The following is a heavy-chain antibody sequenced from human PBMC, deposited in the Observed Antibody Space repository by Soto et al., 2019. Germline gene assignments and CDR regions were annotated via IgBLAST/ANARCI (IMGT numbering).Heavy chain of an antibody. CDR2: ISSSSRSI. V-gene: IGHV3-48*02. J-gene: IGHJ4*02. Sequence: GGSLRLSCAASGFTLSVYSMNWVRQAPGKGLEWISYISSSSRSIFYADSVKGRFTVSRDNAKNSLYLQMSGLRDDDTAVYYCVRRIPENGSFDSWGQGTLVTVSS. CDR3: VRRIPENGSFDS. D-gene: IGHD2-15*01. CDR1: GFTLSVYS.